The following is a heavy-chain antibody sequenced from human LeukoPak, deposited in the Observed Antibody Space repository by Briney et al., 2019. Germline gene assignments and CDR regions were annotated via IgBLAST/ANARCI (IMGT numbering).Heavy chain of an antibody. CDR2: ISGSGGST. D-gene: IGHD6-19*01. CDR1: GFTFSSHG. CDR3: AKEFSSGWGLY. V-gene: IGHV3-23*01. Sequence: GGSLRLSCAASGFTFSSHGMNWVRQAPGKGLGWVSGISGSGGSTYYADSVKGRFTISRDNSKNTLYLQMNSLRAEDTAVYYCAKEFSSGWGLYWGQGTLVTVSS. J-gene: IGHJ4*02.